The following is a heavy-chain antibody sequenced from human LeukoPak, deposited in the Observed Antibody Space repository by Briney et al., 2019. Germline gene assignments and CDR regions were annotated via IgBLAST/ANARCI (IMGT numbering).Heavy chain of an antibody. J-gene: IGHJ4*02. D-gene: IGHD3-3*01. CDR2: ISGSGGST. CDR3: AKGQGGDFWSGSAYFD. CDR1: GFTFSSYA. Sequence: GGSLRLSCAASGFTFSSYAMSWVRQAPGKGLEWVSAISGSGGSTYYADSVKGRFTISRDNSKNTLYLHMNSLRAEDTAVYFCAKGQGGDFWSGSAYFDWGQGTLVTVSS. V-gene: IGHV3-23*01.